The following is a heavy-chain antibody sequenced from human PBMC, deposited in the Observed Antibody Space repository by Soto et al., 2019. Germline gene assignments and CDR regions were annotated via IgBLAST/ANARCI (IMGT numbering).Heavy chain of an antibody. J-gene: IGHJ3*02. D-gene: IGHD3-10*01. V-gene: IGHV3-20*01. CDR3: ARAGHINMVRGVMNPNAFDI. CDR2: INWNGGST. Sequence: PGGSLRLSCAASGFTFDDYGMSWVRQAPGKGLEWVSGINWNGGSTGYADSVKGRFTISRDNAKNSLYLQMNSLRAEDTALYHCARAGHINMVRGVMNPNAFDIWRQGTMDTVSS. CDR1: GFTFDDYG.